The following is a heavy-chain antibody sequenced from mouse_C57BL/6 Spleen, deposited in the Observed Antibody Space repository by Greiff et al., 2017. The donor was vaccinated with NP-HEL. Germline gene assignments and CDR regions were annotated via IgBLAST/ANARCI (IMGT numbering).Heavy chain of an antibody. Sequence: VQLQQSGPELVKPGASVKISCKASGYAFSSSWMNWVKQRPGKGLEWLGRIYTGDGDTNYNGKFKGKATLTADKSSSTAYMQLSSLTSDDSAVYVGASSDDYYDYFDVWGTGTTVTVSS. V-gene: IGHV1-82*01. J-gene: IGHJ1*03. CDR3: ASSDDYYDYFDV. CDR2: IYTGDGDT. D-gene: IGHD2-3*01. CDR1: GYAFSSSW.